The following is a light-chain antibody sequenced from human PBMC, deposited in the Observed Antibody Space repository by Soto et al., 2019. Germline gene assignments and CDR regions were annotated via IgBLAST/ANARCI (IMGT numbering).Light chain of an antibody. CDR2: DAS. CDR3: QQYSSAPLT. V-gene: IGKV3-20*01. J-gene: IGKJ1*01. Sequence: EIVLTHSPGTLSLSPGERATLSCRASLTVSDNYLAWYQQKAGQAPRLVIYDASSRATGIPDRFSASGSGTDFTLTISRLEAEDFAVYYCQQYSSAPLTFGQGTRVEVK. CDR1: LTVSDNY.